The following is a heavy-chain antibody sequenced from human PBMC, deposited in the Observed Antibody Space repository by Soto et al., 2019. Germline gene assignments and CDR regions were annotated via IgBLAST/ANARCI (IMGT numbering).Heavy chain of an antibody. J-gene: IGHJ5*02. CDR3: DRQTSRRTVASHSRSNWFGP. CDR2: VYHTGTT. V-gene: IGHV4-39*01. Sequence: QLQLRESGPGLVKPSETLSLTCTVSGASISSITHFWGWVRQSPGKGLDWIGNVYHTGTTHYNPSLKNRANISWDTSKDQFSLQLTSVTAAETAVYYCDRQTSRRTVASHSRSNWFGPWGPGTLVIVSS. D-gene: IGHD6-13*01. CDR1: GASISSITHF.